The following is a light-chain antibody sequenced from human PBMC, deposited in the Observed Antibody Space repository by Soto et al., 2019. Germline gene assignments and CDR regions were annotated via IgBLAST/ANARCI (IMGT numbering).Light chain of an antibody. J-gene: IGKJ4*01. CDR2: AAS. Sequence: DIQMTQSPSSLSASEGDRVTITSRASQSIISYLNWYQQKPGKAPKLLIYAASSLQSGVPSRFSGSGSGTDFTLTISSLQPEDFATYYCQQSYSTPRLTFGGGTKVDIK. CDR1: QSIISY. CDR3: QQSYSTPRLT. V-gene: IGKV1-39*01.